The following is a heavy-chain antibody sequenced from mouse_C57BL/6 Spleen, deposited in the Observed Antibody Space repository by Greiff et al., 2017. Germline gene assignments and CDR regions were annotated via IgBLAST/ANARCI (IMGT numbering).Heavy chain of an antibody. Sequence: EVQRVESGGGLVKPGGSLKLSCAASGFTFSSYTMSWVRQTPEKRLEWVATISGGGGNTYYPDSGKGRFTISRDNAKNTLYLQMSSLRSEDTALYYCARHGYYYDEGYAMDYWGQGTSVTVSS. CDR1: GFTFSSYT. V-gene: IGHV5-9*01. CDR2: ISGGGGNT. D-gene: IGHD1-1*01. CDR3: ARHGYYYDEGYAMDY. J-gene: IGHJ4*01.